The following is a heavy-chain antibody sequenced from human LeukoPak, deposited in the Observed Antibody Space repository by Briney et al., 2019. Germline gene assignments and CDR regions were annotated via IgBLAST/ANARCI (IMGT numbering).Heavy chain of an antibody. D-gene: IGHD1-1*01. V-gene: IGHV1-24*01. CDR3: ATGDPGTYYYYYGMDV. CDR2: FDPEDGET. J-gene: IGHJ6*02. Sequence: ASVKVSCKVSGYTLTELSMHWVRQAPGKGLEWMGGFDPEDGETTYAQKFQGRVTMTEDTSTDTAYMELSSLRSEDTAVYYCATGDPGTYYYYYGMDVWGQGTTVTVSS. CDR1: GYTLTELS.